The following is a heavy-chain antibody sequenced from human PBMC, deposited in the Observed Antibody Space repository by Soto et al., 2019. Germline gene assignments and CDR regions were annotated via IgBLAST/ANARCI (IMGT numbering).Heavy chain of an antibody. D-gene: IGHD3-10*01. Sequence: PGGSLRLSCAASGFTFSSYAMSWVRQAPGKGLEWVSAISGSGGSTYYADSVKGRFTISRDNSKNTLYLQMNSLRAEDTAVYYCAEAQWFGELLPNFDYWGQGTLVTVSS. CDR3: AEAQWFGELLPNFDY. CDR1: GFTFSSYA. CDR2: ISGSGGST. V-gene: IGHV3-23*01. J-gene: IGHJ4*02.